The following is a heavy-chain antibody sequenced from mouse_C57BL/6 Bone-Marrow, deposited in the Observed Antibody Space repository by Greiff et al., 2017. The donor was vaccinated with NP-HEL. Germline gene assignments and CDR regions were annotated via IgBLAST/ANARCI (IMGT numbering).Heavy chain of an antibody. CDR1: GYTFTDYY. CDR3: ASQLGGPYLDY. Sequence: VEPGASVKMSCKASGYTFTDYYMNWVKQSHGKSLEWIGVINPYNGGTSYNQKFKGKATLTVDKSSSTAYMEPNSLTSEDSAVYYCASQLGGPYLDYWGQGTTLTVSS. V-gene: IGHV1-19*01. CDR2: INPYNGGT. J-gene: IGHJ2*01. D-gene: IGHD4-1*02.